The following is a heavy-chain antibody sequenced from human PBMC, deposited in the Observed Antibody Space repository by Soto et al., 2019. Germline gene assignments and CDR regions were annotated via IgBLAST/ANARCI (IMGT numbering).Heavy chain of an antibody. CDR1: GGTFSSYA. CDR3: ARGREDIVLVPAAMFLVGYYYCYGMDV. J-gene: IGHJ6*02. CDR2: IIPIFGTA. V-gene: IGHV1-69*12. D-gene: IGHD2-2*01. Sequence: QVQLVQSGAEVKKPGSSVKVSCKASGGTFSSYAISWVRQAPGQGLEWMGGIIPIFGTANYAKKFQGRVTLTANESTSTAYRELRSLRSEDTAVYYCARGREDIVLVPAAMFLVGYYYCYGMDVWGQGTTVTVSS.